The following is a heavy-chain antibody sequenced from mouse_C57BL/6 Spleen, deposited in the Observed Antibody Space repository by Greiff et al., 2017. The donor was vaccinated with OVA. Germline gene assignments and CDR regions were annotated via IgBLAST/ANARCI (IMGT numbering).Heavy chain of an antibody. CDR2: ISSGGSYT. J-gene: IGHJ2*01. D-gene: IGHD2-1*01. V-gene: IGHV5-6*01. CDR3: ASYYGNYYFDY. Sequence: EVHLVESGGDLVKPGGSLKLSCAASGFTFSSYGMSWVRQTPDKRLEWVATISSGGSYTYYPDSVKGRFTISRDNAKNTLYLQMSSLKSEDTAMYYCASYYGNYYFDYWGQGTTLTVSS. CDR1: GFTFSSYG.